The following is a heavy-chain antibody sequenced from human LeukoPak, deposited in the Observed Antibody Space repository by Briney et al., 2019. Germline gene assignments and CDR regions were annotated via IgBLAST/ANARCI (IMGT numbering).Heavy chain of an antibody. D-gene: IGHD5-18*01. CDR2: IYHNGNT. CDR3: ARVRYNYGDSDY. J-gene: IGHJ4*02. Sequence: SETLSLTCAVSGYSISSGYYWGWIRQPPGKGLEWIGTIYHNGNTYYNPSLKSRVTISVDTSRNQFSLKLSSVTAADTAVYYCARVRYNYGDSDYWGQGTLVTVSS. CDR1: GYSISSGYY. V-gene: IGHV4-38-2*01.